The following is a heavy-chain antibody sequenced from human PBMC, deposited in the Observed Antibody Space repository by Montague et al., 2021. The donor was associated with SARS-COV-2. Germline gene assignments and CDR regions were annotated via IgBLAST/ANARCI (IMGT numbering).Heavy chain of an antibody. J-gene: IGHJ4*02. V-gene: IGHV4-38-2*02. Sequence: LSLTCTVSGYSISSGYYWGWIRQPPGKGLEWIGSIYHSGSTYYNPSLKSRVTISVDTSKNQFSLKLSSVTAADTAVYYCARSQDCSTTSCHFDYWGQGTLVTVSS. CDR1: GYSISSGYY. CDR3: ARSQDCSTTSCHFDY. D-gene: IGHD2-2*01. CDR2: IYHSGST.